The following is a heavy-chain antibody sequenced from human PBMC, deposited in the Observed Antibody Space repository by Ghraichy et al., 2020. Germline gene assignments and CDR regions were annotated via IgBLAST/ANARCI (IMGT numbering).Heavy chain of an antibody. CDR2: IYYSGST. CDR1: GGSISSGGYY. V-gene: IGHV4-31*03. D-gene: IGHD2-8*01. Sequence: SQTLSLTCTVSGGSISSGGYYWSWIRQHPGKGLEWIGYIYYSGSTYYNPSLKSRVTISVDTSKNQFSLKLSSVTAADTAVYYCARDSGYCTNGVCYSFDYWGQGTLVTVSS. J-gene: IGHJ4*02. CDR3: ARDSGYCTNGVCYSFDY.